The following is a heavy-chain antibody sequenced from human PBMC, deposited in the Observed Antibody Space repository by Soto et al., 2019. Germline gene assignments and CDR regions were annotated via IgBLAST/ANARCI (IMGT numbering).Heavy chain of an antibody. Sequence: ASETLSLTCAVYGGSFSGYYWSWIRQPPGKGLEWIGEINHSGSTNYNPSLKSRVTISVETSKNQFSLKLSSVTAADTAVYYCARGWDYDFWKDYYYYYGMDVWGQGTTVTVSS. J-gene: IGHJ6*02. CDR3: ARGWDYDFWKDYYYYYGMDV. CDR1: GGSFSGYY. V-gene: IGHV4-34*01. CDR2: INHSGST. D-gene: IGHD3-3*01.